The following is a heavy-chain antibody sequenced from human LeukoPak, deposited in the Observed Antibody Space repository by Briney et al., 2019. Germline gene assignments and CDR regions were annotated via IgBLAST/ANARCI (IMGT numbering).Heavy chain of an antibody. CDR2: INSDGTTT. Sequence: QPGGSLRLSCAASGFTFSSYWMHWVRQAPGQGLVWVSRINSDGTTTTYADSVKGRFTISRDNTKNTVYLQMNSLRAEDSAVYYCAKDTVRGSHPPLFDYWGQGTLVTVSS. CDR1: GFTFSSYW. J-gene: IGHJ4*02. D-gene: IGHD3-10*01. V-gene: IGHV3-74*03. CDR3: AKDTVRGSHPPLFDY.